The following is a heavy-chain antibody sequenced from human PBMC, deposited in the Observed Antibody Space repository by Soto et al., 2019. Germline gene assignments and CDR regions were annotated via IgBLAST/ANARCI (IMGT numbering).Heavy chain of an antibody. CDR1: GFTFSDSV. D-gene: IGHD3-16*01. CDR3: AAERLMYGMDV. Sequence: QMQLVQSGPEVKKPGTSVKVSCKASGFTFSDSVVQWVRQTRGHRLEWIGWIVVGSGDTNSAQKFKERVNITRDWSTSTANMELSSLRSEDTAVYYWAAERLMYGMDVWGQGTTVIVSS. CDR2: IVVGSGDT. J-gene: IGHJ6*02. V-gene: IGHV1-58*01.